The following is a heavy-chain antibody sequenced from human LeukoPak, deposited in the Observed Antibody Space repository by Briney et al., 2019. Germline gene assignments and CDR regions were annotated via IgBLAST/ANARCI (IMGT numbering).Heavy chain of an antibody. D-gene: IGHD2-21*02. V-gene: IGHV3-23*01. CDR2: ISTGGDSS. CDR3: ANLGDSIIV. J-gene: IGHJ4*02. CDR1: ALPFSTYG. Sequence: GGSLRLSCAASALPFSTYGMTWVRQTPGKGLEWVSSISTGGDSSYYADSVKGRFTISRDNSKNTLFLQMNNLRAEDTALYYCANLGDSIIVWGQGTLVTVSS.